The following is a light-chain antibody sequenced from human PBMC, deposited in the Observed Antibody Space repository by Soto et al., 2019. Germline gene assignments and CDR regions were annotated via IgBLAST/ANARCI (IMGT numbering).Light chain of an antibody. Sequence: DIQMTQSPSTLSGSVGDRVTITCRASQSISSWLAWYQQKPGKAPKLLIYKASSLESGVPSRFSGSGSGTEFTLTISSLQPDDFATYYCQQYSDYSPRTFAQGTKVDI. J-gene: IGKJ1*01. V-gene: IGKV1-5*03. CDR3: QQYSDYSPRT. CDR1: QSISSW. CDR2: KAS.